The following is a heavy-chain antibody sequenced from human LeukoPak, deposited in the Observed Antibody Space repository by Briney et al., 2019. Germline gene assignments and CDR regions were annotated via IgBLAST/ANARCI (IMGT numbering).Heavy chain of an antibody. V-gene: IGHV3-9*01. CDR3: AKATYGKQYFQH. D-gene: IGHD2-8*01. Sequence: HPGGSLRLSCAASGFTFDDYAMHWVRQAPGKGLEWVSGISWNSGSIGYADSVKGRFTISRDNAKNSLYLQMNSLRAEDTALYYCAKATYGKQYFQHWGQGTLVTVSS. CDR1: GFTFDDYA. CDR2: ISWNSGSI. J-gene: IGHJ1*01.